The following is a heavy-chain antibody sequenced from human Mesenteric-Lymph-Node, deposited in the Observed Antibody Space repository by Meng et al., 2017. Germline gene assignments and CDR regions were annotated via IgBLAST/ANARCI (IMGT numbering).Heavy chain of an antibody. V-gene: IGHV3-7*01. CDR2: IKQDGSEK. CDR3: ARDSGSYSFGAFDI. CDR1: GFTFSSYW. D-gene: IGHD1-26*01. Sequence: GESLKISCAASGFTFSSYWMSWVRQAPGKGLEWVANIKQDGSEKYYVDSVKGRFTISRDNAKNSLYLQMNSLRAEDTAVYYCARDSGSYSFGAFDIWGQGTMVTVSS. J-gene: IGHJ3*02.